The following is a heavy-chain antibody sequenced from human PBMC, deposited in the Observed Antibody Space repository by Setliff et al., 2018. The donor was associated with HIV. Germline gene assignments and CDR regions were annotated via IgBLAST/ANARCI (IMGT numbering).Heavy chain of an antibody. V-gene: IGHV4-34*01. CDR2: INHNGIT. D-gene: IGHD4-17*01. CDR3: ARGGGPYGDPSGEYYYMDV. Sequence: PSETLSLTCAVYGGSFSSSYWSWIRQAPGKGLEWIGQINHNGITHYNPSLETRVTMFADTSKNQFSLKLSSVTAADTAVYYCARGGGPYGDPSGEYYYMDVWGKGTTVTVSS. CDR1: GGSFSSSY. J-gene: IGHJ6*03.